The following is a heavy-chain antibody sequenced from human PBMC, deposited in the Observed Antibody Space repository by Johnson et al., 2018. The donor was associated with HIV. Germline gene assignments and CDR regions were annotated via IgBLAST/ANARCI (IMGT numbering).Heavy chain of an antibody. V-gene: IGHV3-15*01. CDR2: IKSKTDGGTI. D-gene: IGHD6-19*01. J-gene: IGHJ3*02. CDR3: TSYSSGWPGGAFDI. CDR1: GFTFTNAW. Sequence: VQLVESGGGLVKPGGSLRLSCAASGFTFTNAWMSWLRQAPGKGLEWIGRIKSKTDGGTIEYAAPVKGRFTISRDDSKNTLYLQMNSLKTEDTAVYYCTSYSSGWPGGAFDIWGQGTMVTVSS.